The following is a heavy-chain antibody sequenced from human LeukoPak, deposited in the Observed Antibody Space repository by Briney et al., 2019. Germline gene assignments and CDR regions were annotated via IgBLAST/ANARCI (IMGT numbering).Heavy chain of an antibody. CDR1: GFTVSGNY. V-gene: IGHV3-7*01. J-gene: IGHJ6*04. CDR2: IKQDGSEK. Sequence: GGSLRLSCAVSGFTVSGNYMSWVRQAPGKGLEWVANIKQDGSEKYYVDSVKGRFTISRDNAKNSLYLQMNSLRAEDTAVYYCAVYGSGFFPWGKGTTVTISS. CDR3: AVYGSGFFP. D-gene: IGHD3-10*01.